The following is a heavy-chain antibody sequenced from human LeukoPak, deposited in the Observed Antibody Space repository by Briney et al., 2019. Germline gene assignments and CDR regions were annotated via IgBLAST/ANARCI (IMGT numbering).Heavy chain of an antibody. Sequence: GGSLRLSCAASGFTFSSYAMSWARQAPGKGLEWVSAISGSGGSTYYADSVKGRFTISRDNSKNTLYPQMNSLRAEDTAVYYCAKTVRGSWYCLDYWGQGTLVTVSS. CDR3: AKTVRGSWYCLDY. CDR2: ISGSGGST. V-gene: IGHV3-23*01. J-gene: IGHJ4*02. D-gene: IGHD6-13*01. CDR1: GFTFSSYA.